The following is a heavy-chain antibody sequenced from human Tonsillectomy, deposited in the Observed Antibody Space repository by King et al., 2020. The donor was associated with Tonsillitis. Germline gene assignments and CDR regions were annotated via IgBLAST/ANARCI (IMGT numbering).Heavy chain of an antibody. J-gene: IGHJ4*02. CDR2: ISSSSSTI. Sequence: VQLVESGGGLVQPGGSLRLSCAASGFTFSNYSMNWVRQAPGKGLEWVSYISSSSSTIYYADSVKGRFTISRDNAKNSLYLQMNSLRDEDTAVYYCARDAPLTYYYGSGSYYTVPYWGQGTLVTVSS. CDR1: GFTFSNYS. V-gene: IGHV3-48*02. CDR3: ARDAPLTYYYGSGSYYTVPY. D-gene: IGHD3-10*01.